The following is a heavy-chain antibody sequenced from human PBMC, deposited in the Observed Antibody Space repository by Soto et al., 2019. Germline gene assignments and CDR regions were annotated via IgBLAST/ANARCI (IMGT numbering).Heavy chain of an antibody. D-gene: IGHD3-10*01. J-gene: IGHJ4*02. CDR3: ASKWFGESSAYDY. CDR1: GGSISSSNW. V-gene: IGHV4-4*02. Sequence: SETLSVTCAVSGGSISSSNWWSWVRQPPGKGLEWIGEIYHSGSTNYNTSLKSRVTISVDKSKNQFSLKLSSVTAADTAVYYCASKWFGESSAYDYWGQGTLVTVS. CDR2: IYHSGST.